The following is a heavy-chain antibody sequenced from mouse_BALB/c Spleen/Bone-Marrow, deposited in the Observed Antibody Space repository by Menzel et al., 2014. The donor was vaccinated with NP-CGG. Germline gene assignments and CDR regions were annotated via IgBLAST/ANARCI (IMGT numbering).Heavy chain of an antibody. V-gene: IGHV5-6*01. J-gene: IGHJ4*01. CDR3: ARQGTTVVAPAMDY. CDR2: ISSGGTYT. Sequence: EVKLVESGGDLVKPGGSLKLSCAASGFTFSSYGMSWVRQTPDKRLEWVATISSGGTYTYYPDSVKGRFTISRDNAKHTLYLQMSSLKSEDTAMCYCARQGTTVVAPAMDYWGQGTSVTVSS. D-gene: IGHD1-1*01. CDR1: GFTFSSYG.